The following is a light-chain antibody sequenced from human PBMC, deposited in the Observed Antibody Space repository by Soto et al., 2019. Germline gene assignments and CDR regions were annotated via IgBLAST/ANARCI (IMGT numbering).Light chain of an antibody. V-gene: IGKV3-15*01. CDR3: QQYNDWPPRWT. J-gene: IGKJ1*01. CDR2: GAS. Sequence: EIVMTQSPATLSMSPGERATLSCRASQSISINLAWYQQKPGQAPRLLIYGASTRATGIPARFSGGGSGTEFTLTISSLQSEDFAVYYCQQYNDWPPRWTFGQGTKVEIK. CDR1: QSISIN.